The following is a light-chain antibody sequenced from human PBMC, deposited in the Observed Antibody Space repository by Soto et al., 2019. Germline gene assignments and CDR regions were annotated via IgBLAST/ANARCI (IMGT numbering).Light chain of an antibody. CDR1: RSVTTD. CDR3: QQRASWPLT. Sequence: DTVLTQSPAILSLSPGERATLSCRASRSVTTDLAWYQQKPGQPPRLLLYDASNRAPGIPARFSGSGSGTDFTLTIGGLEPEDFAVYYCQQRASWPLTFGGGTRVEIK. V-gene: IGKV3-11*01. J-gene: IGKJ4*01. CDR2: DAS.